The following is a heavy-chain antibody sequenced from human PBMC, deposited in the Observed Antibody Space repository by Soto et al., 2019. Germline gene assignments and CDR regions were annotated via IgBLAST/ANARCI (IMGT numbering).Heavy chain of an antibody. D-gene: IGHD3-16*02. J-gene: IGHJ5*02. V-gene: IGHV4-59*01. CDR3: ARDLGDYDYIWGSYRYTPAGWFDP. CDR1: GGSISSYY. Sequence: SETLSLTCTVSGGSISSYYWSWIRQPPGKGLEWIGYIYYSGSTNYNPSLKSRVTISVDTSKNQFSLKLSYVTAADTAVYYCARDLGDYDYIWGSYRYTPAGWFDPWGQGTLVTVSS. CDR2: IYYSGST.